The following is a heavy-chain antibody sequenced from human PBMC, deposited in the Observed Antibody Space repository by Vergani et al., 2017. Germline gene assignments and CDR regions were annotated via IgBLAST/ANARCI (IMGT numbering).Heavy chain of an antibody. CDR3: ARDAHWGFGNPGWFDP. CDR1: GGSISSGGYS. J-gene: IGHJ5*02. V-gene: IGHV4-30-2*01. Sequence: QLQLQESGSGLVKPSQTLSLTCAVSGGSISSGGYSWSWIRQPPGKGLEWIGYIYHSGSTNYNPSLKSRVTISVDKSKNQFSLKLSSVTAADTAVYYCARDAHWGFGNPGWFDPWGQGTLVTVSS. CDR2: IYHSGST. D-gene: IGHD7-27*01.